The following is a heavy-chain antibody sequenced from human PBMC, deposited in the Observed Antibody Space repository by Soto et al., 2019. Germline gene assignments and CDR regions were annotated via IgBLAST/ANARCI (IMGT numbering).Heavy chain of an antibody. CDR1: GGSISSYY. CDR2: IYYSGST. J-gene: IGHJ4*02. D-gene: IGHD5-18*01. CDR3: ARHELWLRY. V-gene: IGHV4-59*08. Sequence: PSETLSLTCTVSGGSISSYYWSWIRQPPGKGLEWIGYIYYSGSTNFNPSLKSRATISIDTSKNQLSLKLSSVTAADTAVYYCARHELWLRYWGQGTLVTVSS.